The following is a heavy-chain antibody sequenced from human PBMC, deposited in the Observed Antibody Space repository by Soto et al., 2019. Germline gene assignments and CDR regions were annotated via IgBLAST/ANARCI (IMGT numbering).Heavy chain of an antibody. CDR1: GDTFNFYS. CDR3: ASSYGSGYRAFDY. J-gene: IGHJ4*02. V-gene: IGHV1-69*02. D-gene: IGHD3-10*01. Sequence: QVQLVQSGAEVKGPGSSVKVSCKASGDTFNFYSINWVRQAPGLGLEWMGRVNPIVSMSNYAQKFQGRVTMTADKSTSTAYMELSSLRSEDTAIYYCASSYGSGYRAFDYWGQGALVIVSS. CDR2: VNPIVSMS.